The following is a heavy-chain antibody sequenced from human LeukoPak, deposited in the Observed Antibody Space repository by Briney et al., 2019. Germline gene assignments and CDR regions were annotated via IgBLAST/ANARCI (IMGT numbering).Heavy chain of an antibody. CDR3: ARGGSGNYYGPAG. CDR2: IIPIFGTA. Sequence: SVKVSCKASGGTFSSYAISWVRQAPGQGLEWMGVIIPIFGTANYAQKFQGRATITADESTSTAYMELSSLRSEDPAVYYCARGGSGNYYGPAGWGQGTLVTVSS. D-gene: IGHD1-26*01. J-gene: IGHJ4*02. V-gene: IGHV1-69*13. CDR1: GGTFSSYA.